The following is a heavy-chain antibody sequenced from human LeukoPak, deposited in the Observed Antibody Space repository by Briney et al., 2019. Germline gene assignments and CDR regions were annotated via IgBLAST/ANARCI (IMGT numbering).Heavy chain of an antibody. Sequence: SQTLSLTCTVSGGSISSGGYYWSWIRQPPGKGLEWIGYIYHSGSTYYNPSLKSRVTISVDRSKNQFSLKLSSVTAADTAVYYCAREIADSVTGAFDIWGQGTMVTVSS. J-gene: IGHJ3*02. CDR3: AREIADSVTGAFDI. D-gene: IGHD6-13*01. V-gene: IGHV4-30-2*01. CDR2: IYHSGST. CDR1: GGSISSGGYY.